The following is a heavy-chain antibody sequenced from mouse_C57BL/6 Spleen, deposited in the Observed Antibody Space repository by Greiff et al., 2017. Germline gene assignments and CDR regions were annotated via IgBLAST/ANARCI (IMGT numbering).Heavy chain of an antibody. Sequence: EVQLVESGGGLVKPGGSLKLSCAASGFTFSDYGMHWVLQAPEKGLEWVAYISSGSSTIYYADTVKGRFTISRDNAKNTLFLQMTSLRSEDTAMYYCASDYYGSSYGYFDVWGTGTTVTVSS. D-gene: IGHD1-1*01. CDR3: ASDYYGSSYGYFDV. J-gene: IGHJ1*03. CDR1: GFTFSDYG. CDR2: ISSGSSTI. V-gene: IGHV5-17*01.